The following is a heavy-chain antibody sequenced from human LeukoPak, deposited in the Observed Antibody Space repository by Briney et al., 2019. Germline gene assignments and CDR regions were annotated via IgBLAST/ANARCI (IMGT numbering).Heavy chain of an antibody. V-gene: IGHV1-2*02. CDR2: INPNSGGT. J-gene: IGHJ4*02. Sequence: ASVKVSCKASGYTFTSYGISWVRQAPGQGLEWMGWINPNSGGTNYAQKFQGRVTMTRDTSISTAYMELSRLRSDDTAVYYCARALDAYYFDYWGQGTLVTVSS. CDR3: ARALDAYYFDY. CDR1: GYTFTSYG. D-gene: IGHD5-24*01.